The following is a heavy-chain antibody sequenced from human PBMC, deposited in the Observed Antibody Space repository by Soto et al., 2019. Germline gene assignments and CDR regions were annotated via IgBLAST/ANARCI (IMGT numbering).Heavy chain of an antibody. V-gene: IGHV4-39*01. CDR1: GGSISSSSYY. Sequence: QLQLQESGPGLVKPSETLSLTCTVSGGSISSSSYYWGWIRQPPGKGLEWIGSTYYSGSTHYNPSLKRRVTISVDTTKNQFSLKLSSVTAAATAVYYCARQLYSSSWFDYWGQGTLVTVSS. D-gene: IGHD6-13*01. J-gene: IGHJ4*02. CDR3: ARQLYSSSWFDY. CDR2: TYYSGST.